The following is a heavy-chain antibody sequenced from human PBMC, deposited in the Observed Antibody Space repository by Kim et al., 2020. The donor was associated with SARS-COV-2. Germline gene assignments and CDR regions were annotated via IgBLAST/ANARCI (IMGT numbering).Heavy chain of an antibody. Sequence: SETLSLTCTVSSASISSAFWSWIRQPPGKALEWIGYIFYDGKTNYNPSLKSRVTVSVDTSKNQFSLKLSSVTAADTAVYYCVGGGGLYDSWGQGTLVTVSS. V-gene: IGHV4-59*13. CDR1: SASISSAF. CDR3: VGGGGLYDS. J-gene: IGHJ4*02. CDR2: IFYDGKT. D-gene: IGHD3-16*01.